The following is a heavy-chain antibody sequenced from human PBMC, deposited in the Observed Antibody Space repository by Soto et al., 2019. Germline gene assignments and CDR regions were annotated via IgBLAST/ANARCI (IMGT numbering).Heavy chain of an antibody. V-gene: IGHV3-11*01. J-gene: IGHJ6*02. CDR3: ARVRFGEWGYAMDV. Sequence: GGSLRLSCAASGLTFSDCYMNWIRQAPGKGLEWVSYISSSGSSINYAGSVKGRFTISRDNAKNSLYLQLNSLRAEDTAMYYCARVRFGEWGYAMDVWGQGTTVT. D-gene: IGHD3-10*01. CDR2: ISSSGSSI. CDR1: GLTFSDCY.